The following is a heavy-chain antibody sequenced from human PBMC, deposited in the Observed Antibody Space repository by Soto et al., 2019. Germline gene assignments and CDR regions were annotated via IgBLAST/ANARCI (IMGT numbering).Heavy chain of an antibody. J-gene: IGHJ4*02. CDR1: GFTFSGSA. CDR2: IRSKANSYAT. CDR3: SLHKYDSSGSYANDY. Sequence: SGGSLRLSCAASGFTFSGSAMHWVRQASGKGLEWVGRIRSKANSYATAYAASVKGRFTISRDNAKSTVYLQMNSLRAEDTAAYYCSLHKYDSSGSYANDYWGQGTLVTVSS. V-gene: IGHV3-73*01. D-gene: IGHD3-22*01.